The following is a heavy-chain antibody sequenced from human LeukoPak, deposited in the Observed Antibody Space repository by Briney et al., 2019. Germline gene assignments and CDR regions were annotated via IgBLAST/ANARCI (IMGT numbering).Heavy chain of an antibody. Sequence: SVKVSCKASGGTFSSYAISWVRQAPGQGLEWMGGIIPIFGTANYAQKFQGRVTITADESTSTAYMELSSLRSEDTAVYYCARSDCSSTGCYIADYYFDYWGQGTLVTVSS. CDR3: ARSDCSSTGCYIADYYFDY. CDR1: GGTFSSYA. CDR2: IIPIFGTA. D-gene: IGHD2-2*02. V-gene: IGHV1-69*01. J-gene: IGHJ4*02.